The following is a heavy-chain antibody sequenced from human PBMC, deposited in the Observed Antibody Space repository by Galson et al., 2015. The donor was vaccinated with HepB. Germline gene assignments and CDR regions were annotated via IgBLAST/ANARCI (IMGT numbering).Heavy chain of an antibody. CDR3: ARDYNNYGLGYLKYYYGMDV. Sequence: SVKVSCKASGGTFISYALSWVRQAPGQGLEWMGGIIPIVGTANYAQKFQGRVTITADESTSTVYMELSSLRSEDTAVYYCARDYNNYGLGYLKYYYGMDVWGQGTTVTVFS. D-gene: IGHD4-11*01. CDR1: GGTFISYA. J-gene: IGHJ6*02. CDR2: IIPIVGTA. V-gene: IGHV1-69*13.